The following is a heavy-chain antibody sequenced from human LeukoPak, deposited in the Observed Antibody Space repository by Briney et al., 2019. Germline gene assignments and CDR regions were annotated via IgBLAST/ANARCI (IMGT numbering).Heavy chain of an antibody. J-gene: IGHJ5*02. Sequence: PGGSLRLSWAASGFTFSSYCMHWVRQAAGKWLEWVAVIWYDGSNKYYAESGTGRFTIARDNSKNTLYLQMNRLRAEDTAAYYCARARGDYDYWFDTWGQGPLVPVSS. CDR3: ARARGDYDYWFDT. CDR1: GFTFSSYC. V-gene: IGHV3-33*01. D-gene: IGHD5-12*01. CDR2: IWYDGSNK.